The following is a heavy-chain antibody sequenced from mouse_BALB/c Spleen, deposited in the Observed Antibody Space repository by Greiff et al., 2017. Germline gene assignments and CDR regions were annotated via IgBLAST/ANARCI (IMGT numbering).Heavy chain of an antibody. Sequence: EVMLVESGGGLVKPGGSLKLSCAASGFTFSSYAMSWVRQSPEKRLEWVAEISSGGSYTYYPDTVTGRFTISRDNAKNTLYLEMSSLRSEDTAMYYCARGIHYDGAWFAYWGQGTLVTVSA. CDR1: GFTFSSYA. CDR2: ISSGGSYT. J-gene: IGHJ3*01. V-gene: IGHV5-9-4*01. CDR3: ARGIHYDGAWFAY. D-gene: IGHD1-2*01.